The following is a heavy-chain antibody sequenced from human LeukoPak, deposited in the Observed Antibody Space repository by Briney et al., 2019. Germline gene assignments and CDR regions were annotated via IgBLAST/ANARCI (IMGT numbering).Heavy chain of an antibody. V-gene: IGHV3-48*03. D-gene: IGHD3-22*01. CDR2: IGSSGDTI. CDR3: ARAGYYYDSSGYTSFDY. J-gene: IGHJ4*02. Sequence: PGGPLRLPCAASGFSFRSYEMNWVRQAPGKGLEWVSYIGSSGDTIYYADFVRGRFTSSRDNAKNSLYLQMNSLRAEDTAVYYCARAGYYYDSSGYTSFDYWGQGILVTVSS. CDR1: GFSFRSYE.